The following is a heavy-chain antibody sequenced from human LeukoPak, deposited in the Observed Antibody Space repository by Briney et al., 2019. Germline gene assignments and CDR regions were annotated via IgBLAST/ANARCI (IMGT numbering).Heavy chain of an antibody. CDR1: GGTFSDYA. V-gene: IGHV1-69*10. J-gene: IGHJ3*02. CDR3: ARGGIVVVWPDDAFDI. CDR2: FIPVLGTA. Sequence: SVKVSCKASGGTFSDYALNWVRQAPGQGLEWMGVFIPVLGTANSTQNFQDRVTITADISTNTVYMELSSLRSEDTAVYYCARGGIVVVWPDDAFDIWGQGTMVTVSS. D-gene: IGHD2-21*01.